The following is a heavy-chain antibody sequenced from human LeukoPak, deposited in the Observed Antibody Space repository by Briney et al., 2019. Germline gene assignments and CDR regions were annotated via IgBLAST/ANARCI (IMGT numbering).Heavy chain of an antibody. CDR3: ARDRYYYDSSGYIRGISFDY. V-gene: IGHV1-46*01. CDR2: ISLSGGST. CDR1: GYTFTSYY. D-gene: IGHD3-22*01. J-gene: IGHJ4*02. Sequence: ASVKVSCKASGYTFTSYYMHWVRQAPGQGLEWMGIISLSGGSTSYAQKFQGRVTMTRDTSTSTVYMELSSLRSEDTAVYYCARDRYYYDSSGYIRGISFDYWGQGTLVTVSS.